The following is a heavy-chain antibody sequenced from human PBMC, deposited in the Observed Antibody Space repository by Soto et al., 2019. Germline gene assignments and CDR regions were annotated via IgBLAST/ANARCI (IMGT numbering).Heavy chain of an antibody. CDR1: GFTFSSYW. Sequence: GGSLRLSCAASGFTFSSYWMSWVRQAPGKGLEWVAKIKQDGSEKYYVDSVKGRFTISRDNTKNSLYLQMNSLRAEDTAVYYCARDRSWGCNPLYYFDYWGQGTLVTVSS. D-gene: IGHD7-27*01. J-gene: IGHJ4*02. CDR2: IKQDGSEK. CDR3: ARDRSWGCNPLYYFDY. V-gene: IGHV3-7*01.